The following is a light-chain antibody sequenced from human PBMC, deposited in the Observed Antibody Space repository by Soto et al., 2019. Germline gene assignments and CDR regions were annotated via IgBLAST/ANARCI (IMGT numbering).Light chain of an antibody. Sequence: QSVLTQPASVSGSPGQSITISCTGTSSDVGGYNYVSWYQQHPGKAPKLMIYEVSNRPSGVSFRFSGSKSGNTASLTISGLQAEDEADYYCSSYTSRNTYVVGTEKKVTV. CDR3: SSYTSRNTYV. CDR2: EVS. V-gene: IGLV2-14*01. J-gene: IGLJ1*01. CDR1: SSDVGGYNY.